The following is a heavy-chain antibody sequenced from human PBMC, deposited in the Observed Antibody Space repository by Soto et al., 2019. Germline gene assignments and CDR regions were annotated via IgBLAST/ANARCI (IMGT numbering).Heavy chain of an antibody. Sequence: PSETLSLTCTVSGGSISSGGYYWSWIRQHPGKGLEWIGNVYYSGSSHYTPSLKSRVTISIDTSKNQFSLKLSSVTAADTAVYYCARDRHPGLASQGVWFGSWGQGTLVTVSS. V-gene: IGHV4-31*03. CDR2: VYYSGSS. CDR1: GGSISSGGYY. D-gene: IGHD3-16*01. CDR3: ARDRHPGLASQGVWFGS. J-gene: IGHJ5*01.